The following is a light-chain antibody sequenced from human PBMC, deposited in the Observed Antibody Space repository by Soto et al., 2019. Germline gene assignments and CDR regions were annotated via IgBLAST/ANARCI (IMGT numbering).Light chain of an antibody. CDR1: QSISSY. Sequence: DIQMTQSPSSLSASVGDRVTITCRASQSISSYLNLYQQKPGKAPKPLIYAASSLQSGVPSRFSGSGSGTDFTLTIISLQPEDFATYYCQRSYSTPRTFGQGTKVEIK. J-gene: IGKJ1*01. CDR3: QRSYSTPRT. CDR2: AAS. V-gene: IGKV1-39*01.